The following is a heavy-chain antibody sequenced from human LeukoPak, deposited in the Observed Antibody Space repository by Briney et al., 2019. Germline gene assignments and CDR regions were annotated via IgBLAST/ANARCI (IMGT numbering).Heavy chain of an antibody. CDR3: ARVGDGTFDI. V-gene: IGHV4-59*11. Sequence: PSETLSLTCTVDAGSISSHYWSWVRQPPGKGLEWIGYIYYSGSTNYNPSLKSRVTISVDTSENHFSLRLTSVTAADTAVYYRARVGDGTFDIWGQGTMVTVSS. CDR1: AGSISSHY. CDR2: IYYSGST. D-gene: IGHD3-16*01. J-gene: IGHJ3*02.